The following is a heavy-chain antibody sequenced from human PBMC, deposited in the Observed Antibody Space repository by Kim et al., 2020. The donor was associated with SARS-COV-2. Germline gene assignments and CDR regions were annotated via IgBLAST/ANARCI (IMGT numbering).Heavy chain of an antibody. V-gene: IGHV3-33*07. CDR2: VWFDGSKK. CDR1: GFVFKSYG. Sequence: GGSLRLSCAASGFVFKSYGMFWVRQAPGKGLEWVAYVWFDGSKKYHADFVEGRFTISRDNSRDTLFLQMNNLRADDSAVYYCARDLTHFGVTMTPGHWGQGTLVTVSS. CDR3: ARDLTHFGVTMTPGH. J-gene: IGHJ4*02. D-gene: IGHD3-3*01.